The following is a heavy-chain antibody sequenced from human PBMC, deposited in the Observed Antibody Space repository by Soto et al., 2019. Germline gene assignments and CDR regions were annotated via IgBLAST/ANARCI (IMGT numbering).Heavy chain of an antibody. CDR1: GGTFSSYA. V-gene: IGHV1-69*12. CDR2: IIPIFGTA. CDR3: AREGGSGNYRSYAMAV. D-gene: IGHD3-10*01. Sequence: QVQLVQSGAEVKKPGSSVKVSCKASGGTFSSYAISWVRQAPGQGLEWMGGIIPIFGTANYAQKFQGRVTVTADETTSTAYMELSSLRSEDTAAYYCAREGGSGNYRSYAMAVWGQGTTITVSS. J-gene: IGHJ6*02.